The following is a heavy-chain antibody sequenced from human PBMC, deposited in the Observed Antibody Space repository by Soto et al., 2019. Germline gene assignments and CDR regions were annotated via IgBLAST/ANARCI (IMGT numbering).Heavy chain of an antibody. D-gene: IGHD4-4*01. V-gene: IGHV1-46*01. Sequence: QVQLLQSGAEVKKPGASVKVSCKASGYAFTNYHLHWLLQAPGKGPEWMGIIKPGGGSTGYAQQFRGRLTMTRDTSTSTVYMEMNSLRSDDTAVYYCARELATITLDAFDIWGQGTMVTVSS. J-gene: IGHJ3*02. CDR3: ARELATITLDAFDI. CDR2: IKPGGGST. CDR1: GYAFTNYH.